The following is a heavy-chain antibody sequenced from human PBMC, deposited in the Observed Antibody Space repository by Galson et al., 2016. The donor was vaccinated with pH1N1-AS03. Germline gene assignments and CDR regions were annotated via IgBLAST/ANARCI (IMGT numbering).Heavy chain of an antibody. J-gene: IGHJ4*02. Sequence: SLRLSCAVSGLSVAKNYMSWVRQAPGKGLEWVSSIYTGGDTFNTDSVRGRFTISRDDFKNTLYLQMNSLRAADTAMYYCARVDSSTYSDGWVPFDYWGQGTLVTVSS. D-gene: IGHD5-24*01. V-gene: IGHV3-53*01. CDR2: IYTGGDT. CDR1: GLSVAKNY. CDR3: ARVDSSTYSDGWVPFDY.